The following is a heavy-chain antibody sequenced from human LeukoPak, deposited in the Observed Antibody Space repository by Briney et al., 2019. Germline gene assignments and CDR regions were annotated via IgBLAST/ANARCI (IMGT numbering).Heavy chain of an antibody. D-gene: IGHD6-19*01. CDR1: GFTFSIHA. CDR2: INDSGDST. V-gene: IGHV3-23*01. J-gene: IGHJ4*02. Sequence: PGGSLRLSCAASGFTFSIHAMSCVRQALGKGLKWVSGINDSGDSTHHADSVKGRFTISKDNSKNTLYLQMNSLRAEDTAVYYCAKSLDLAVAWIDYWGQGTLVTVSS. CDR3: AKSLDLAVAWIDY.